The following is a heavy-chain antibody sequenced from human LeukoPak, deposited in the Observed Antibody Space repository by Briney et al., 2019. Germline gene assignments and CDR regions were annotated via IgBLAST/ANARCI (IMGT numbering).Heavy chain of an antibody. D-gene: IGHD6-13*01. CDR2: IYYSGST. V-gene: IGHV4-59*08. J-gene: IGHJ4*02. CDR1: GGSLSSYY. CDR3: ARTIAAAAPIDY. Sequence: PSGNPSPTRTVPGGSLSSYYWSWIRQPPRKGLGWIGYIYYSGSTNYNPSLKSRVTISVDTSKNQFSLKLSSVTAADTAVYYCARTIAAAAPIDYWGQGTLVTVSS.